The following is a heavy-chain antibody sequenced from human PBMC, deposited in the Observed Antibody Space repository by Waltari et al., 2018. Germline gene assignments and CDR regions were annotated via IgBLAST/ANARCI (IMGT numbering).Heavy chain of an antibody. CDR2: INHSGST. CDR1: GGSFSGYY. J-gene: IGHJ4*02. CDR3: ARGKWFGEYDY. D-gene: IGHD3-10*01. V-gene: IGHV4-34*01. Sequence: QVQLQQWGAGLLKPSETLSLTCAVYGGSFSGYYWSWIRQPPGKGLEWIGEINHSGSTNYNPSLNSRVTISVDTSKNQFSLKLSSVTAADTAVYYCARGKWFGEYDYWGQGTLVTVSS.